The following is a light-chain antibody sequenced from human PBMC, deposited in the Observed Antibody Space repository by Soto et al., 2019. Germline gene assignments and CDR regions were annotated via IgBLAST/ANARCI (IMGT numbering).Light chain of an antibody. CDR2: KAS. CDR1: QTISSW. Sequence: DLQMTQSPSTLSGSVGDRVTITCRASQTISSWLAWYQQKPGKAPKLLIYKASTLKSGVPSRFSGSGSGTELTITISSLQPDDGETYDGQQYHSYSWTFGQGTKVDIK. V-gene: IGKV1-5*03. J-gene: IGKJ1*01. CDR3: QQYHSYSWT.